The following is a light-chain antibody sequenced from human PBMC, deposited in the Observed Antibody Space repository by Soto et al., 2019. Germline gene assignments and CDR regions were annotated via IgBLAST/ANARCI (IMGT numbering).Light chain of an antibody. CDR3: QQRSNWPPIT. Sequence: EIVMTQSPATLSVSPGERATLSCRASQSVSSNLAWYQQKPGQAPRLLIYGASHRAAGIPARFSGSGFGTDFTLTISSLEPEDAAVYYCQQRSNWPPITFGQGTRLEIK. CDR2: GAS. V-gene: IGKV3-11*01. CDR1: QSVSSN. J-gene: IGKJ5*01.